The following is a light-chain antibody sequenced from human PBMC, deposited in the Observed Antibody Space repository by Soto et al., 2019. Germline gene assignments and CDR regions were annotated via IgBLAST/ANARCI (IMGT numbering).Light chain of an antibody. Sequence: DIQMTQSPSSLSASVGDRVTITCRASQTISNTLNWYQQRPGKAPNLLIYASSTLQSGVPPRFSGGVSGTEFTLTISSLQPEDFATYYCQQTYSTPITFGQGTRLEIK. CDR3: QQTYSTPIT. J-gene: IGKJ5*01. CDR2: ASS. V-gene: IGKV1-39*01. CDR1: QTISNT.